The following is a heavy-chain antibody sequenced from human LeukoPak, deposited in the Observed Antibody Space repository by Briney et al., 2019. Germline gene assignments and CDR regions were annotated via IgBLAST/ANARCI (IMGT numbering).Heavy chain of an antibody. Sequence: PSETLSLTCTVSGYSISSGYYWGWIRQPPGKGLEWIGSIYHSGSTYYNPSLKSRVTISVDTSKNQFSLKLSSVTAADTAVYYCAREAAAGTFYFDYWGQGTLVTVSS. D-gene: IGHD6-13*01. J-gene: IGHJ4*02. CDR2: IYHSGST. V-gene: IGHV4-38-2*02. CDR3: AREAAAGTFYFDY. CDR1: GYSISSGYY.